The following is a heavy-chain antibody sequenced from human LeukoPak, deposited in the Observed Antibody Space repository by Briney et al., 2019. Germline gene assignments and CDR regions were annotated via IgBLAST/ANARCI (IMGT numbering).Heavy chain of an antibody. CDR3: ARGLVGAMIFDY. CDR2: INPNSGGT. D-gene: IGHD1-26*01. CDR1: GYTFTGYY. V-gene: IGHV1-2*02. J-gene: IGHJ4*02. Sequence: ASVKVSCKASGYTFTGYYMHWVRQAPGQGLEWMGWINPNSGGTNYAQKFQGRVTMTRDTSISTAYMELSRLRSGDTAVYYCARGLVGAMIFDYWGQGTLVTVSS.